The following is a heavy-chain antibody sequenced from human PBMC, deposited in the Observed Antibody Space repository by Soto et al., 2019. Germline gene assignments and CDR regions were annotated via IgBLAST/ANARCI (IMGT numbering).Heavy chain of an antibody. J-gene: IGHJ4*02. V-gene: IGHV1-69*01. CDR1: GGTFSSYA. CDR2: IIPIFGTA. D-gene: IGHD6-19*01. Sequence: QVQLVQSGAEVKKPGSSVKVSCKVSGGTFSSYAISWVRQAPGQGLEWMGGIIPIFGTANYAQKFQGRVTITADESTSTAYMELSSLRSEDTAVYYCARGKAVAGPISYYFDYWGQGTLVTVSS. CDR3: ARGKAVAGPISYYFDY.